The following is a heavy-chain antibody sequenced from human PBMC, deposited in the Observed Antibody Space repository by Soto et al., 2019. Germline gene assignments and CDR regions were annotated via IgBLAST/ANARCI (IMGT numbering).Heavy chain of an antibody. Sequence: QVQLVQSGAEVKKPGSSVKVSCKAYGGTFSTYAITWVRQAPGQGLEWLGGIIPIFGTTDYARKFQGRVTITAAESTSTVFIERSSLTSEDTAVYYCARGVGAYYFDYWGQGTLVTVSS. CDR3: ARGVGAYYFDY. D-gene: IGHD1-26*01. J-gene: IGHJ4*02. V-gene: IGHV1-69*01. CDR2: IIPIFGTT. CDR1: GGTFSTYA.